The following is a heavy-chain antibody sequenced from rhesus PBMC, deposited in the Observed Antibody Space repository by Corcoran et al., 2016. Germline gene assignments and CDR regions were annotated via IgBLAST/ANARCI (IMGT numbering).Heavy chain of an antibody. CDR1: ECTLSSYD. D-gene: IGHD4-17*01. V-gene: IGHV3-132*02. Sequence: VEQLVESGGALVQPGASLRLSCAASECTLSSYDMHWVRQAPGNGLRWVSAISIGGARYYLDSVKGRLTISRDNAKNSLYLQMNSLRAEDTAVYYCARGRGNDYGLDSWGQGVVVTVSS. CDR2: ISIGGAR. CDR3: ARGRGNDYGLDS. J-gene: IGHJ6*01.